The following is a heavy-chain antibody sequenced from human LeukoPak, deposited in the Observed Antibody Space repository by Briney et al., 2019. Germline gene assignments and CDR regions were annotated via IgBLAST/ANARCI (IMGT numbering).Heavy chain of an antibody. CDR1: GFAFGTYS. CDR3: ARVGYSSSYEY. D-gene: IGHD6-13*01. V-gene: IGHV3-48*02. J-gene: IGHJ4*02. CDR2: ISSTSSII. Sequence: GGSLRLSCAASGFAFGTYSMNWVRQAPGKGLEWVSYISSTSSIIHYANSVKGRFTISRDNAKNSLYLQMNSLRHEDTAVYYCARVGYSSSYEYWGQGTLVTVSS.